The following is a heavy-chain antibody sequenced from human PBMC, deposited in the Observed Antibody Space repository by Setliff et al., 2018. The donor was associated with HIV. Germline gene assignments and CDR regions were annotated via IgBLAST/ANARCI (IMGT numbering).Heavy chain of an antibody. CDR3: TRTNPLAAPPFDF. J-gene: IGHJ4*02. D-gene: IGHD6-13*01. CDR2: VHASGSA. Sequence: SETLSLTCTVSGGSITSFYRTWIRQPAGKGLEWMGRVHASGSAIYKPSLNSRVTISVDTSKNQFSLKLSSVTAADTAVYYCTRTNPLAAPPFDFWGQGTLVTVSS. CDR1: GGSITSFY. V-gene: IGHV4-4*07.